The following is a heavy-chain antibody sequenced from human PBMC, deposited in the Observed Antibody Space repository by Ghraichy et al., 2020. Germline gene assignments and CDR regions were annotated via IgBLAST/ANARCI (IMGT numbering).Heavy chain of an antibody. CDR3: ARDPTSYGDYDWYIGL. CDR2: IWYDGSNE. V-gene: IGHV3-33*01. D-gene: IGHD4-17*01. Sequence: GGSLRLSCAASGFSFGSYGMHWVRQAPGKGLEWVAVIWYDGSNEYYADSVKGRFTISRDNSKNTLYLQMNSLRAEDTAVYYCARDPTSYGDYDWYIGLWGRGTLVTVSS. CDR1: GFSFGSYG. J-gene: IGHJ2*01.